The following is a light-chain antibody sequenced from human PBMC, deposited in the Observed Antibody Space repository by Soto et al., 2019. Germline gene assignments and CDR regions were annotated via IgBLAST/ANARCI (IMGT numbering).Light chain of an antibody. CDR1: QDIGSY. CDR2: TAS. CDR3: QQYYSYPALT. J-gene: IGKJ4*01. V-gene: IGKV1-8*01. Sequence: AIRMTQSPSSFSASTGDRVTITCRASQDIGSYLAWYQHKPGKAPKLLIYTASNLQSGVPSRFSGSGSGTDFTLTISRLQSEDFATYYCQQYYSYPALTFGGGTKVEIK.